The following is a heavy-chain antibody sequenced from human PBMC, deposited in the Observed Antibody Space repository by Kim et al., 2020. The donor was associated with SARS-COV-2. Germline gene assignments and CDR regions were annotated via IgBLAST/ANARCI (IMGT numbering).Heavy chain of an antibody. J-gene: IGHJ3*02. Sequence: SETLSLTCTVSGGSISSGGYYWSWIRQHPGKGLEWIGYIYYSGSTYYNPSLKSRVTISVDTSKNQFSLKLSSVTAADTAVYYCARVNGSGSYDAFDIWGQGTMVTVSS. V-gene: IGHV4-31*03. CDR3: ARVNGSGSYDAFDI. D-gene: IGHD3-10*01. CDR1: GGSISSGGYY. CDR2: IYYSGST.